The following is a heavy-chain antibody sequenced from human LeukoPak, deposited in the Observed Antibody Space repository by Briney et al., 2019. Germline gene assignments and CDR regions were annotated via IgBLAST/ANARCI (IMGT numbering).Heavy chain of an antibody. Sequence: ASVKVSCKASGYTFTGYYMHWVRQAPGQGLEWMGWINPNSGGTNYAQKFQGRVTMTRDTSISTVYMELSRLRSDDTAVYYCARELAAAGTGDYWGQGTLVTVSS. CDR1: GYTFTGYY. CDR2: INPNSGGT. D-gene: IGHD6-13*01. CDR3: ARELAAAGTGDY. J-gene: IGHJ4*02. V-gene: IGHV1-2*02.